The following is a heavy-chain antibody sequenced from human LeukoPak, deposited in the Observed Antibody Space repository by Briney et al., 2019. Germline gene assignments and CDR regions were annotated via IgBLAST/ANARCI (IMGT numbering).Heavy chain of an antibody. D-gene: IGHD2-2*03. V-gene: IGHV1-8*01. CDR2: MNPNSGNT. J-gene: IGHJ5*02. CDR1: GYTFTSYD. Sequence: ASVKVSCKASGYTFTSYDINWVRQATGQGLEWMGWMNPNSGNTGYAQKFQGRVTMTRNTSISTAYMELSSLRSEDTAVYYCARDPTSPWISVRNNWFDPWGQGTLVTVSS. CDR3: ARDPTSPWISVRNNWFDP.